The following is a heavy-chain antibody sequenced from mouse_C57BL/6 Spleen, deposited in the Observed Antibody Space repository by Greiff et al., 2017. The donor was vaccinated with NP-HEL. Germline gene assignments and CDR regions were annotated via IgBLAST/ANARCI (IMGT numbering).Heavy chain of an antibody. Sequence: VKLQQPGAELVRPGSSVKLSCKASGYTFTSYWMHWVKQRPIQGLEWIGNIDPSDSETHYNQKFKDKATLTVDKSSSTAYMQLSSLTSEDSAVYYCAIFGYYGSSWYFDVWGTGTTVTVSS. V-gene: IGHV1-52*01. D-gene: IGHD1-1*01. CDR1: GYTFTSYW. J-gene: IGHJ1*03. CDR2: IDPSDSET. CDR3: AIFGYYGSSWYFDV.